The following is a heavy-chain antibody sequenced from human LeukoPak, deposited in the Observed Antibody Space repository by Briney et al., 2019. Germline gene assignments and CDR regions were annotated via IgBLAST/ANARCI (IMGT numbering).Heavy chain of an antibody. CDR2: ISSSSSYI. J-gene: IGHJ4*02. D-gene: IGHD6-19*01. V-gene: IGHV3-21*01. CDR3: ARHSSVWYYFDY. CDR1: GFTFSSYS. Sequence: GGSLRLSCAASGFTFSSYSMNWVRQAPGKGLEWVSSISSSSSYIYYADSVKGRFTISRDNAKNSLYLQMNSLRAEDTAVYYCARHSSVWYYFDYWGQGTLVTVSS.